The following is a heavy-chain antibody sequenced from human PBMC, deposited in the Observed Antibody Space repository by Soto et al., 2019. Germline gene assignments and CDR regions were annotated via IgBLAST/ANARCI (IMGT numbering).Heavy chain of an antibody. Sequence: GGSLRLSCAASGFTFISYGIHYFRHSPFKGLEWVAVIWYDGSNKYYADSVKGRFTISRDNSKNTLYLQMNSLRAEDTAVYYCARDRSLIVGATYYFDYWGQGTLVTVSS. D-gene: IGHD1-26*01. J-gene: IGHJ4*02. CDR2: IWYDGSNK. CDR3: ARDRSLIVGATYYFDY. CDR1: GFTFISYG. V-gene: IGHV3-33*01.